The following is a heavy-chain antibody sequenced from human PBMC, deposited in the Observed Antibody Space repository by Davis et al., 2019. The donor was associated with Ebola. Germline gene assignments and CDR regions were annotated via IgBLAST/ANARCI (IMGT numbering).Heavy chain of an antibody. CDR3: SGLGASSGCYLP. J-gene: IGHJ5*02. CDR1: GITFSSSV. D-gene: IGHD6-19*01. Sequence: PGGSLRLSCAASGITFSSSVMHWVRQAPGKGPEWVAVISHDGNSQQYPDSVKGRFTVSRDNSKDTLYLQMNSLGAEDTAVYYCSGLGASSGCYLPWGQGTLVTFSS. V-gene: IGHV3-30-3*01. CDR2: ISHDGNSQ.